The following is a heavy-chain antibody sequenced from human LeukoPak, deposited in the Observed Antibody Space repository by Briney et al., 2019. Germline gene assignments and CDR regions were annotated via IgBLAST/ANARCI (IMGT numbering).Heavy chain of an antibody. CDR2: IKYDGSEN. D-gene: IGHD5-12*01. Sequence: GGSLRLSCAASGFTFSSNRMSWVRQAPGKGLEWVANIKYDGSENYYVDSVKGRFTISRDNAKNSLYLQMNSLRAEDTAVYYCATGGYSFAYWGQGTLVTVSS. CDR3: ATGGYSFAY. V-gene: IGHV3-7*02. CDR1: GFTFSSNR. J-gene: IGHJ4*02.